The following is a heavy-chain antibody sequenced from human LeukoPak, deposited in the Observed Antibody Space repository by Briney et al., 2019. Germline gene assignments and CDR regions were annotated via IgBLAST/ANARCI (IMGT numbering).Heavy chain of an antibody. J-gene: IGHJ3*02. CDR1: GFTFSSYA. D-gene: IGHD3-22*01. Sequence: PGGSLRLSCAASGFTFSSYAMSWVRQAPGKGLEWVSAISGSGGSTYYADSVKGRFTISRGNSKNTLYLQMNSLRAEDTAVYYCAKDVTMIVVVNDAFDIWGQGTMVTVSS. CDR2: ISGSGGST. CDR3: AKDVTMIVVVNDAFDI. V-gene: IGHV3-23*01.